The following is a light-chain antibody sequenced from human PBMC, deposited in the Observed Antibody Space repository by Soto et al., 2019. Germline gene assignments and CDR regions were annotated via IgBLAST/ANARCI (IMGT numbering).Light chain of an antibody. CDR2: NSS. CDR3: QQYRDLPQT. CDR1: QSVRSNY. J-gene: IGKJ1*01. Sequence: EIVWTQSPGTLSLSPGERATLSCRASQSVRSNYLAWYQQKPGQAPRLLIYNSSTRATGIPDRFSGSGSGTDFTLTISRLEPEDFAIYYCQQYRDLPQTFGQGTQVEIK. V-gene: IGKV3-20*01.